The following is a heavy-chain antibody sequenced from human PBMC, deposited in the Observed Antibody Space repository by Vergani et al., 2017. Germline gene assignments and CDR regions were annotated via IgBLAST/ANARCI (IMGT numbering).Heavy chain of an antibody. Sequence: EVQLLESGGGLVQPGGSLRLSCAASGFTFSSYEMNWVRQAPGKGLEWVSYISSSGSTIYYADSVKGRFTISRDNAKNSLYLQMNSLRAEDTAVYYCARAEYQLPNFYYYYGMDVWGQGTTVTVSS. CDR1: GFTFSSYE. V-gene: IGHV3-48*03. CDR3: ARAEYQLPNFYYYYGMDV. CDR2: ISSSGSTI. D-gene: IGHD2-2*01. J-gene: IGHJ6*02.